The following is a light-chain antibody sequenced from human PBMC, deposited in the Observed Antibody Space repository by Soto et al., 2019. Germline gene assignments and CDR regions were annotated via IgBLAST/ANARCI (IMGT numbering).Light chain of an antibody. CDR1: QSVSSN. V-gene: IGKV3-15*01. Sequence: EIEMTQSPATLSVSPGERATLSCRASQSVSSNLAWYQQKPGQAPRLLIYGASTMATGIPARFSGSGSGTEFTLTLSSRQSEDFAVYYYQQYNNWPPPLTFGGGTKVEIK. CDR2: GAS. J-gene: IGKJ4*01. CDR3: QQYNNWPPPLT.